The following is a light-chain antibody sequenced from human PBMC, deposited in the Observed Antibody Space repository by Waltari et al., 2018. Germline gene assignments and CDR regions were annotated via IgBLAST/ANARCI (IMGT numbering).Light chain of an antibody. CDR1: QSLVHSDGNTH. V-gene: IGKV2-30*02. Sequence: DVVMTQSPLSLAVTLGQAASISCKSSQSLVHSDGNTHLNWFQQRPGQSPRRLIYRGSNRDSGVPDRFSGSGSGTDFTLKISRVEAEDVGVYNCMQGTHWPYTFGQGTKLDIK. CDR3: MQGTHWPYT. J-gene: IGKJ2*01. CDR2: RGS.